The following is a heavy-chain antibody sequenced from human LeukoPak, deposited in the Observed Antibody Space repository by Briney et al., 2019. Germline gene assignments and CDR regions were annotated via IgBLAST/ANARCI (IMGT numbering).Heavy chain of an antibody. J-gene: IGHJ4*02. CDR3: ARHPRLRPYYFDY. CDR1: GESFSGHC. D-gene: IGHD4-17*01. Sequence: SETLSLTCAVYGESFSGHCWSWIRQPPGKGLEWIGEINHSGSTNYSPSLKSRVTISLGTSKNQSSLNLSSVTAADTAVYYCARHPRLRPYYFDYWGQGTLVTVSS. V-gene: IGHV4-34*01. CDR2: INHSGST.